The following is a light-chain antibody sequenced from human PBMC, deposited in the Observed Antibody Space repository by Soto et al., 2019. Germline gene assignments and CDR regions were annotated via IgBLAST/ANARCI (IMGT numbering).Light chain of an antibody. CDR2: PVT. CDR1: SSDVGHYNY. V-gene: IGLV2-14*03. Sequence: SVVAHPSSLSGSPGQSITISLPGTSSDVGHYNYISWYQQHPGKAPKLMISPVTNRPSGISNRFSGSKSGNTASLTISGLQTEDEADYYCSSYTTSSSYVFGTGTKVTVL. J-gene: IGLJ1*01. CDR3: SSYTTSSSYV.